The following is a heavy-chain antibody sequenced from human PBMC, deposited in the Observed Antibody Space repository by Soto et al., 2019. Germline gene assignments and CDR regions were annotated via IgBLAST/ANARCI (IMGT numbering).Heavy chain of an antibody. Sequence: QVQLVQSGAEVKKPGASVKVSCKASGYTFTGYYMHWVRQAPGQGLEWMGWINPNSGGTNYAQKFQGRVTIARDTSISTAYMELGRLRSDDTAVYYCARDGPRRRYGGDTAMVEFLYYYGMDVWGQGTPVTVSS. D-gene: IGHD5-18*01. V-gene: IGHV1-2*02. CDR3: ARDGPRRRYGGDTAMVEFLYYYGMDV. CDR1: GYTFTGYY. CDR2: INPNSGGT. J-gene: IGHJ6*02.